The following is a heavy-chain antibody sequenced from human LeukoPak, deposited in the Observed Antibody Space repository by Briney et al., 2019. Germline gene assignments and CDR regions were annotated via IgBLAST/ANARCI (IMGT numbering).Heavy chain of an antibody. D-gene: IGHD6-13*01. J-gene: IGHJ5*02. V-gene: IGHV4-4*02. CDR3: ARVYMDSSSWYLGQVHNWFYP. CDR2: IYHSGST. Sequence: SETLSLTCAVSGGSISSSNWWSWVRQPPGKGLEWIGEIYHSGSTNYNPSLKSRVTISVDKSKNQFSLKLSSVTAADTAVYYCARVYMDSSSWYLGQVHNWFYPWGQGTLVTVSS. CDR1: GGSISSSNW.